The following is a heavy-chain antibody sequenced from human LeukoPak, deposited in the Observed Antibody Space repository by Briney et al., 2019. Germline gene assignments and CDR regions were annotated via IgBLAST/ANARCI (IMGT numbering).Heavy chain of an antibody. D-gene: IGHD2-15*01. V-gene: IGHV3-23*01. CDR1: GFTFSSYA. Sequence: GGSLRLSCAASGFTFSSYAMSWVRQAPGKGLEWVSAISGSGGSTYYADSVKGRFTISRDNSKNTLYLQRNSLRAEDTAVYYCAKEIGYCSGGSCYGAFDIWGQGTMVTVSS. J-gene: IGHJ3*02. CDR3: AKEIGYCSGGSCYGAFDI. CDR2: ISGSGGST.